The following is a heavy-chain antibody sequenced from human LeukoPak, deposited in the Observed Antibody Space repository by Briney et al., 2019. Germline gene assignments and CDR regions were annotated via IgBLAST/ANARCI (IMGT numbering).Heavy chain of an antibody. CDR3: ARDHYGDYPGYYYYGMDV. D-gene: IGHD4-17*01. V-gene: IGHV1-69*04. CDR2: IIPVLGIA. J-gene: IGHJ6*02. CDR1: GGTFSSYA. Sequence: SVKVSCKASGGTFSSYAISWVRQAPGQGLEWMGRIIPVLGIANYAQKLQGRVTVTTDTSTSTAYMELNSLRSDDTAVYFCARDHYGDYPGYYYYGMDVWGQGTTVTVSS.